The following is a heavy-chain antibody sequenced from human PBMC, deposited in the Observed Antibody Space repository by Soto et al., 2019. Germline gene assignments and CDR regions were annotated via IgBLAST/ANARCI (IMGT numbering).Heavy chain of an antibody. Sequence: QVQLVQSGAEGKKPGASVKDSCKASGYTFTSYAMHWVRQAPGQRLEWMGWINAGHGNTKYSQKFQGRVTITRDTFASTAYMALSSLRSEDTAVYYCARAVGGPTTNLDYWGQGTLVTVSS. CDR2: INAGHGNT. CDR1: GYTFTSYA. D-gene: IGHD5-12*01. V-gene: IGHV1-3*01. J-gene: IGHJ4*02. CDR3: ARAVGGPTTNLDY.